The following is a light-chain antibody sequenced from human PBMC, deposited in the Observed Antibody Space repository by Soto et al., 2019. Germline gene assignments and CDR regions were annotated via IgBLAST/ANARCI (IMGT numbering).Light chain of an antibody. CDR1: QSVATF. Sequence: DIQMTQSPSSLSVAVGDRVTISCRASQSVATFLNWYQHRPGKAPRLLIYGVSTLQSGVPSRFSGGGYVTDFTLTISSLQPEDFATYICQQSFGSPPTFGQGTNVESK. CDR2: GVS. V-gene: IGKV1-39*01. J-gene: IGKJ2*01. CDR3: QQSFGSPPT.